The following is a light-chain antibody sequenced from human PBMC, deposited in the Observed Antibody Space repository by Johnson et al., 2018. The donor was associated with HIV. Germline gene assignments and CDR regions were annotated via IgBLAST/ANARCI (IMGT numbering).Light chain of an antibody. CDR2: ENN. CDR1: SSNIGNNY. J-gene: IGLJ1*01. CDR3: GAWDSSLTTYV. V-gene: IGLV1-51*02. Sequence: HSVLTQPPSVSAAPGQKVTISCSGSSSNIGNNYVSWYQQLAGTAPKVLIHENNKRPSGIPDRFSGSKSGTSATLGITGLQTGDEADYYCGAWDSSLTTYVFGTGTKVTVL.